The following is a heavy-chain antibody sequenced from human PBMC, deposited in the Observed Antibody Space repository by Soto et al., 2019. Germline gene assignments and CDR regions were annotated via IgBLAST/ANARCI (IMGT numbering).Heavy chain of an antibody. V-gene: IGHV4-39*01. CDR1: GVSIHNSHSF. D-gene: IGHD2-15*01. Sequence: SETLSLTCAVSGVSIHNSHSFWGWIRQPPGKGLEFIGSMYYSGGANYNPSLKSRVTISLDTSKNQFSLTVDSVTAADTAIYYCGRVVEGATRHTDFDSWGQGTLVTVSS. CDR2: MYYSGGA. J-gene: IGHJ5*01. CDR3: GRVVEGATRHTDFDS.